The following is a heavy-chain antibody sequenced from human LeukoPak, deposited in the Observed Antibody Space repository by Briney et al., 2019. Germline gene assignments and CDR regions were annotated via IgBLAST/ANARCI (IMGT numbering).Heavy chain of an antibody. CDR2: IGSSSRYI. V-gene: IGHV3-21*01. CDR1: GFTFSSYG. CDR3: ARDFSSSAFDI. D-gene: IGHD6-6*01. Sequence: GGSLRLSCAASGFTFSSYGMHWVRGAPGKGLEWVSSIGSSSRYIYYADLVKGRFTISRDNDKNSVYLQMNSLRAEDTAVYYCARDFSSSAFDIWGQGTMVTVSS. J-gene: IGHJ3*02.